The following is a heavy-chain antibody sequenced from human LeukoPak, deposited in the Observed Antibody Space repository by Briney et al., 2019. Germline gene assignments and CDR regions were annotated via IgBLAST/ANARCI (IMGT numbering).Heavy chain of an antibody. CDR3: ARGHYYDSSGSTGFWFDP. Sequence: SETLSLTCAVYGESFSGYDWSWIRQSPGKGLEWIGEINHSGRTNYNPSLKSRVTVSVDTSKNHFSLKLSSVTAADTAVYYCARGHYYDSSGSTGFWFDPWGHGTLVTVSS. CDR1: GESFSGYD. D-gene: IGHD3-22*01. J-gene: IGHJ5*02. CDR2: INHSGRT. V-gene: IGHV4-34*01.